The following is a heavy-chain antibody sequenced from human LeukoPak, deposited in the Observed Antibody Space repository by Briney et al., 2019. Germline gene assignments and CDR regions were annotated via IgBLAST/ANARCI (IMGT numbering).Heavy chain of an antibody. J-gene: IGHJ6*03. D-gene: IGHD6-25*01. CDR1: GGSFSGYY. CDR2: INHSGST. CDR3: ARGRIAAPHFYYYCWDV. Sequence: SETLSLTCAVYGGSFSGYYWSWIRQPPGMGLEWIGEINHSGSTNYNPSLKSRVTISVDTPKNQLSLKLGSETAAGTAVYYCARGRIAAPHFYYYCWDVWGKGTEVSVSS. V-gene: IGHV4-34*01.